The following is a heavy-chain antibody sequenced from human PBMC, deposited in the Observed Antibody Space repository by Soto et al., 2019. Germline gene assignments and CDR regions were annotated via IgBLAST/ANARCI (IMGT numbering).Heavy chain of an antibody. D-gene: IGHD3-16*01. V-gene: IGHV4-59*01. J-gene: IGHJ5*02. CDR2: MYYNGNI. CDR3: ASGGNWFDP. CDR1: GGSISNYY. Sequence: SETLSLTCNVSGGSISNYYWTWVRQSPEKGLEWIGYMYYNGNINYNPSLKSRVTISIDTSKNQFSLTLKSVTAADTAVYYCASGGNWFDPWGQGVLVTVPS.